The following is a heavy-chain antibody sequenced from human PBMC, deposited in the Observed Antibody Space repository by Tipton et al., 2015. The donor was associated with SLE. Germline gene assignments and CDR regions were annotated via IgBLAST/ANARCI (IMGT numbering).Heavy chain of an antibody. D-gene: IGHD3-10*01. CDR1: GGSFSGYY. J-gene: IGHJ4*02. Sequence: TLSLTCAVYGGSFSGYYWSWIRQPPGKGLEWIGEINHSGSTNYNPSLKSRVTISVDTSKNQFSLKLSSVTAADTAVYYCARERELTRRCFDYWGQGTLVTVSS. CDR2: INHSGST. CDR3: ARERELTRRCFDY. V-gene: IGHV4-34*01.